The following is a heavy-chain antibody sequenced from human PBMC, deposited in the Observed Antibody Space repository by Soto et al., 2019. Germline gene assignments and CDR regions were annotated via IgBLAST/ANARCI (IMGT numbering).Heavy chain of an antibody. CDR1: GYTLTELS. CDR2: FDPEDGET. D-gene: IGHD3-22*01. V-gene: IGHV1-24*01. CDR3: ATPTGYYYDSRFQH. Sequence: GASVKVSCKVSGYTLTELSMHWVRQAPGKGLEWMGGFDPEDGETIYAQKFQGRVTMTEDTSTDTAYMELSSLRSEDTAVYYCATPTGYYYDSRFQHWGQGTLVTVSS. J-gene: IGHJ1*01.